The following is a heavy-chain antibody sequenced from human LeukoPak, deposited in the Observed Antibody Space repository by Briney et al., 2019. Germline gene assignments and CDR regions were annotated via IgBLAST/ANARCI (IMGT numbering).Heavy chain of an antibody. CDR1: GFTFSSYG. Sequence: AGGSLRLSCAASGFTFSSYGMHWVRQAPGKGLEWVAFIRYDGSNKYYADSVKGRFTISRDNSKNTLYLQMNSLRAEDTAVYYCAKDFRHNDVLLWSGETIGSYFDYWGQGTLVTVSS. CDR3: AKDFRHNDVLLWSGETIGSYFDY. D-gene: IGHD3-10*01. J-gene: IGHJ4*02. CDR2: IRYDGSNK. V-gene: IGHV3-30*02.